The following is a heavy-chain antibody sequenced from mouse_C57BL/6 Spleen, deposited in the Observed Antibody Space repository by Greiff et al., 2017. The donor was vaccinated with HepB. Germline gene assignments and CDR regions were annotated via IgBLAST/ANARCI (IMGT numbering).Heavy chain of an antibody. V-gene: IGHV1-72*01. CDR1: GSTFTSYW. D-gene: IGHD4-1*01. J-gene: IGHJ4*01. Sequence: QVQLQQPGAELVKPGASVRLSCKASGSTFTSYWMHGVRKRPGRGLGGIGRIDPNSGGTKYNEKFKSKATLTVDKPSSTAYMQLSSLTSEDSAVYYCARDGTFYYAMDYWGQGTSVTVSS. CDR2: IDPNSGGT. CDR3: ARDGTFYYAMDY.